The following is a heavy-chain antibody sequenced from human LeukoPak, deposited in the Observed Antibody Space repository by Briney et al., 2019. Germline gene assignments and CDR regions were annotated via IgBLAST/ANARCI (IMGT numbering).Heavy chain of an antibody. CDR2: ISGSGGST. J-gene: IGHJ4*02. D-gene: IGHD3-22*01. CDR1: GFTFSSYA. CDR3: AKDDYYDSSGYYDY. V-gene: IGHV3-23*01. Sequence: GGSLRLSCAASGFTFSSYAMSWVRQAPGKGLEWVSAISGSGGSTYYADSVKGRFTISRDNSKNTLYLQMDSLRAEDTAVYYCAKDDYYDSSGYYDYWGQGTLVTVSS.